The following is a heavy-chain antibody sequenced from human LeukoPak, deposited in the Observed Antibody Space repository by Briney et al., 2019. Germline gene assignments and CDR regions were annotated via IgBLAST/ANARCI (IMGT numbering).Heavy chain of an antibody. Sequence: GGSLRLSCAASGFNFGTYEMNWVRQAPGKGLEWVSYISASGSTIYCADSLKGRFTISRDNTKNSLYLQTHSLRAEDTAVYYCARDSRGWYGMVDYWGQGTLVTVFS. J-gene: IGHJ4*02. CDR1: GFNFGTYE. V-gene: IGHV3-48*03. CDR3: ARDSRGWYGMVDY. D-gene: IGHD6-19*01. CDR2: ISASGSTI.